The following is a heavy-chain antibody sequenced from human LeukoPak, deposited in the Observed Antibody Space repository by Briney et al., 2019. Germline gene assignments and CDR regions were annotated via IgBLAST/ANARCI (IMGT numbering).Heavy chain of an antibody. J-gene: IGHJ4*02. Sequence: SETLSLTCTVSGGSMTYYYWAWIRQPPGKTLEWIGYTYYSGRTDYNPSLKGRVSISVDRSRSSNQFSLTLSSVTAADTAVYSCARVSSVITTSFDYWGQGILVTVSS. CDR2: TYYSGRT. D-gene: IGHD3-22*01. CDR1: GGSMTYYY. V-gene: IGHV4-59*01. CDR3: ARVSSVITTSFDY.